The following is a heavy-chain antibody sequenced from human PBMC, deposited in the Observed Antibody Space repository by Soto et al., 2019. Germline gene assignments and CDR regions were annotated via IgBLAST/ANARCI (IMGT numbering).Heavy chain of an antibody. V-gene: IGHV3-74*01. CDR3: ARAMTSVGATTRGDY. Sequence: EVQLVESGGGLVQPGGSLRLSCAVSGFTFETYWMHWVRQAPGKGLAWVSRINSDGSTTDYADSVEGRFTISRDNAKNTLYLQMTSLTADDTAIYYCARAMTSVGATTRGDYWGQGTLVTVSS. CDR1: GFTFETYW. D-gene: IGHD1-26*01. CDR2: INSDGSTT. J-gene: IGHJ4*02.